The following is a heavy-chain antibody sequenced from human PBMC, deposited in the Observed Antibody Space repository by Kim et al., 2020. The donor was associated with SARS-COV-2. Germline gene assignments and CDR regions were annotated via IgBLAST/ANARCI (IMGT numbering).Heavy chain of an antibody. V-gene: IGHV3-43*02. D-gene: IGHD3-10*01. CDR2: ISGDGGST. J-gene: IGHJ6*03. Sequence: GGSLRLSCAASGFTFDDYAMHWVRQAPGKGLEWVSLISGDGGSTYYADSVKGRFTISRDNSKNSLYLQMNSLRTEDTALYYCAKDSGGSGSYYYYYYYMDVWGKGTTVTVSS. CDR3: AKDSGGSGSYYYYYYYMDV. CDR1: GFTFDDYA.